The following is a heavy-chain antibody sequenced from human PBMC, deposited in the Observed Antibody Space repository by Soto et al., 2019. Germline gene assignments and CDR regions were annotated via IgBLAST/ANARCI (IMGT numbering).Heavy chain of an antibody. V-gene: IGHV3-23*01. J-gene: IGHJ4*02. CDR2: ISVSGSP. CDR1: GFTFSTYA. CDR3: AKNYFFDS. Sequence: GVLRLSCAASGFTFSTYAMSWVRQGPGKGLEWVSSISVSGSPYYADPVKGRFTVSRDNSKDTLYLQMNSLTAEDTAVYFCAKNYFFDSWGPGTLVTVSS.